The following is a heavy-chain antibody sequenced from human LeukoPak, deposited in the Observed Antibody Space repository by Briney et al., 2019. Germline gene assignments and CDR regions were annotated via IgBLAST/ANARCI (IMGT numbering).Heavy chain of an antibody. CDR3: AREDSSSFRVWFDP. V-gene: IGHV4-4*07. J-gene: IGHJ5*02. D-gene: IGHD6-13*01. Sequence: SEPLSLTCTVSGGSISSYYWSWIRQPAGKGLEWIGRIYTSGSTNYNPSLKSRVTMSVDTSKNQFSLKLSSVTAADTAVYYCAREDSSSFRVWFDPWGQGTLVTVSS. CDR1: GGSISSYY. CDR2: IYTSGST.